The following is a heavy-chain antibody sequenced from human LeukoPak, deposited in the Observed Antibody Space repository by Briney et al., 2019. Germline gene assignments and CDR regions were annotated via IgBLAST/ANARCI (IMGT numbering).Heavy chain of an antibody. CDR3: ITPLPYSAQ. CDR1: GFTLSTNA. CDR2: IKPKTDGETT. J-gene: IGHJ4*02. V-gene: IGHV3-15*01. Sequence: GRSLRLSCLTSGFTLSTNAMSWVRQAPGKGLKWVGRIKPKTDGETTEYAAPVKDRFSISRDDSKSMMYLQMNSLKTEDTAVYYCITPLPYSAQGGQGTLVTVSS. D-gene: IGHD2-21*01.